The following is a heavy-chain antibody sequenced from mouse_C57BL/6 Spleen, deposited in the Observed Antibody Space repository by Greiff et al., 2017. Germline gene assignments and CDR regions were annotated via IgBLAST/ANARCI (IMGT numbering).Heavy chain of an antibody. V-gene: IGHV1-81*01. CDR3: AREKDGSWFAY. CDR2: FYPRSGNT. J-gene: IGHJ3*01. D-gene: IGHD2-3*01. CDR1: GYTFTSYG. Sequence: QVQLQQSGAELARPGASVKLSCKASGYTFTSYGISWVKQRTGQGLEWIGEFYPRSGNTYYNEKFKGKATLTADKSSSTAYMELRSLTSEDSAVYFCAREKDGSWFAYWGQGTLVTVSA.